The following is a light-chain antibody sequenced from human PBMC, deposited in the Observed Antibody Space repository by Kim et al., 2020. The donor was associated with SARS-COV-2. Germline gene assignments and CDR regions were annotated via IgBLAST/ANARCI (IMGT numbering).Light chain of an antibody. CDR3: QQYNGYPYT. J-gene: IGKJ2*01. V-gene: IGKV1-16*02. CDR2: VAS. Sequence: DIQMTQSPSSLSASVGDRITMTCRASQGINNYVAWFQQRPGKAPTSLIYVASNLQSGVPSKFSGSGFGTDFTLTITNLQPEDFATYYCQQYNGYPYTFGQGTKLEIK. CDR1: QGINNY.